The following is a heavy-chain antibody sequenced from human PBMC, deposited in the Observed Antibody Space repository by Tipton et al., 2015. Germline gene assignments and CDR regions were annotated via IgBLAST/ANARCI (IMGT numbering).Heavy chain of an antibody. D-gene: IGHD3-22*01. CDR2: IYYIGNT. J-gene: IGHJ3*02. CDR3: AREGHDSGGYSIHGFDI. Sequence: GLVKPSETLSLTCSLSGDFISTYHWTWIRQPPGKELEWIGYIYYIGNTNYNPSLKSRVTISVDTSKNQFSLKLSSVTAADTAVYYCAREGHDSGGYSIHGFDIWGQGTMVTVSS. CDR1: GDFISTYH. V-gene: IGHV4-59*01.